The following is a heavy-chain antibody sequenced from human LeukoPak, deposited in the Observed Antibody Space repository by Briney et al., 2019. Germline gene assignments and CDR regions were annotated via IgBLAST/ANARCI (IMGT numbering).Heavy chain of an antibody. J-gene: IGHJ3*02. D-gene: IGHD4-17*01. Sequence: GATVKVSCKDSRGTFSSYAIRWVQQAPGQGLEWMGRIIPIFGKANYEQKFQGRVTITTDESTSTAYMELSSLRSGDTAVYYCARGDYGDYGAFDIWGKGTMVTVSS. CDR2: IIPIFGKA. CDR1: RGTFSSYA. CDR3: ARGDYGDYGAFDI. V-gene: IGHV1-69*05.